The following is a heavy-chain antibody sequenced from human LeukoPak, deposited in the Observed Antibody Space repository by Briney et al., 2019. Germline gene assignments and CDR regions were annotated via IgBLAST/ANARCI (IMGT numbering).Heavy chain of an antibody. D-gene: IGHD4-17*01. CDR3: ARVRDYGDFDYFDY. V-gene: IGHV1-8*01. CDR2: MNPNSGNT. J-gene: IGHJ4*02. Sequence: ASVKVSRKASGYTFTSYDINWVRQATGQGLEWMGWMNPNSGNTGYAQKFQGRVTMTRNTSISTAYMELSSLRSEDTAVYYCARVRDYGDFDYFDYWGQGTLVTVSS. CDR1: GYTFTSYD.